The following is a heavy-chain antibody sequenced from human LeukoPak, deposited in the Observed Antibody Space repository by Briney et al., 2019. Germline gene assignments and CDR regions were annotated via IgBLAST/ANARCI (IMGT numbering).Heavy chain of an antibody. CDR1: GFTFSNAW. Sequence: GRSLRLSCAASGFTFSNAWMSWVRQAPGKGLEWVGRIRSKTDGGTTDYAAPVRGRFTISRDDSKNTLYLQMNSLKPEDTAVSYCTTAITTVRGVIIPNNDPFDIWGQGTMVTVSS. V-gene: IGHV3-15*01. CDR2: IRSKTDGGTT. D-gene: IGHD3-10*01. J-gene: IGHJ3*02. CDR3: TTAITTVRGVIIPNNDPFDI.